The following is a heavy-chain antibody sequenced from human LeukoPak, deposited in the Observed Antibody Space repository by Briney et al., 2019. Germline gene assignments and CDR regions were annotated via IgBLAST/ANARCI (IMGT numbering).Heavy chain of an antibody. D-gene: IGHD1-26*01. Sequence: SETLSLTCTVSGFSISSGYYWAWIRQPPGKGLEWIGSVYHTGGTYYNPSLKSRVTISVDTSRNQFPLRLSSVTAADTAVYYCAREEGATQDANWGQGTLVLVSS. CDR2: VYHTGGT. CDR3: AREEGATQDAN. CDR1: GFSISSGYY. J-gene: IGHJ4*02. V-gene: IGHV4-38-2*02.